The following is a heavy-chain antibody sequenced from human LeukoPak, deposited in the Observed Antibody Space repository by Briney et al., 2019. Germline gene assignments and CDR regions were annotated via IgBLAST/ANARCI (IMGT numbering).Heavy chain of an antibody. CDR2: IYHSGST. Sequence: SETLSLTCAVSGGSISSSNWWSWVRQPPGQGLEWIGEIYHSGSTNYNPSLKSRVTISVDKSKNQFSLKLSSVTAADTAVYYCASMGELQGIDYWGQGTLVTVSS. D-gene: IGHD1-26*01. CDR1: GGSISSSNW. CDR3: ASMGELQGIDY. V-gene: IGHV4-4*02. J-gene: IGHJ4*02.